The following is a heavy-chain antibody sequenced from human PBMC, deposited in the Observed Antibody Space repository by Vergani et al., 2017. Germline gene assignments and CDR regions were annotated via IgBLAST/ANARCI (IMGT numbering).Heavy chain of an antibody. J-gene: IGHJ4*02. CDR3: ARAAHIVRLKTGGFDY. D-gene: IGHD3-10*01. CDR2: INHSGST. Sequence: QLQLQESGPGLVKPSETLSLTCTVSGGSISSSSYYWSWIRQPPGKGLEWIGEINHSGSTNYNPSLKSRVTISVDTSKNQFSLKLSSVTAADTAVYYCARAAHIVRLKTGGFDYWGQGTLVTVSS. V-gene: IGHV4-39*07. CDR1: GGSISSSSYY.